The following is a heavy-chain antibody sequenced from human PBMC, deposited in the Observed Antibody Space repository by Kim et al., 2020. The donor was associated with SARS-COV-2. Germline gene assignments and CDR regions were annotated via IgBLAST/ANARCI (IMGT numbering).Heavy chain of an antibody. CDR3: ARGENGYDILTGYTYNWFDP. J-gene: IGHJ5*02. D-gene: IGHD3-9*01. CDR1: GFTFSSYS. V-gene: IGHV3-48*04. CDR2: ISSSSSTI. Sequence: GGSLRLSCAASGFTFSSYSMNWVRQAPGKGLEWVSYISSSSSTIYYADSVTGRFTISRDNAKNSLYLQMNSLRAEDTAVYYCARGENGYDILTGYTYNWFDPWGQGTLVTVSS.